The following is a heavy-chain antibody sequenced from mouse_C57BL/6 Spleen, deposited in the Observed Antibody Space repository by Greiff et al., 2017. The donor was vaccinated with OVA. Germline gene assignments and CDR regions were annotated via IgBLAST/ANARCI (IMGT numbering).Heavy chain of an antibody. CDR3: ARSLYGSNYFDY. J-gene: IGHJ2*01. D-gene: IGHD1-1*01. V-gene: IGHV1-26*01. CDR1: GYTFTDYY. Sequence: VQLQQSGPELVKPGASVKISCKASGYTFTDYYMNWVKQSHGKSLEWIGDINPNNGGTSYNQKFKGKATLTVDKSSSTAYMELRSLTSEDSAVYYCARSLYGSNYFDYWGQGTTLTVSS. CDR2: INPNNGGT.